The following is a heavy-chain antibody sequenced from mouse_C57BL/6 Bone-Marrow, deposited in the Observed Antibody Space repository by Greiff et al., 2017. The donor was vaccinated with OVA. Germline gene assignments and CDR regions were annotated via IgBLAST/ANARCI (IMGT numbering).Heavy chain of an antibody. CDR1: GYTFTSYC. Sequence: VQLQQPGAELVRPGTSVKLSCKASGYTFTSYCMHWVKQRPGQGLEWIGTIDPSDSYTNYNQKFKGKATLTVDTSSSTAYMQLSSLTSEDSAVYYCARGDYEDMDYWGQGTTVTVSS. V-gene: IGHV1-59*01. CDR3: ARGDYEDMDY. CDR2: IDPSDSYT. J-gene: IGHJ4*01.